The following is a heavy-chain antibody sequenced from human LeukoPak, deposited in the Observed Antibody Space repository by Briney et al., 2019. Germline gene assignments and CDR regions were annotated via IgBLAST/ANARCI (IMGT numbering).Heavy chain of an antibody. CDR1: GFTFSSYA. Sequence: GRSLRLSCAASGFTFSSYAMHWVRQAPGKGLEWVAVISYDGNNKYYADSVKGRFTISRDNSKNTLYLQMNSLRAEDTAVYYCARPLRFLEWLFPPSHGFDYWGQGTLVTVSS. CDR2: ISYDGNNK. CDR3: ARPLRFLEWLFPPSHGFDY. V-gene: IGHV3-30-3*01. D-gene: IGHD3-3*01. J-gene: IGHJ4*02.